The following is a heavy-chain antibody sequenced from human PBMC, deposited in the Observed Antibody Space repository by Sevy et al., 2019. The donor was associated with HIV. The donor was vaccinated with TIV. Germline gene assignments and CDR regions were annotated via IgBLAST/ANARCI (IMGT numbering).Heavy chain of an antibody. J-gene: IGHJ4*02. CDR2: IYPGDSDT. V-gene: IGHV5-51*01. D-gene: IGHD3-16*02. CDR1: GYSFTSYW. Sequence: GGSLRLSCKGSGYSFTSYWIGWVRQMPGKGLEWMGIIYPGDSDTRYSPSFQGQVTISADKSISPAYLQWSSLKASDTAMYYCARSNDYVWGSYRWFDYWGQGTLVTVSS. CDR3: ARSNDYVWGSYRWFDY.